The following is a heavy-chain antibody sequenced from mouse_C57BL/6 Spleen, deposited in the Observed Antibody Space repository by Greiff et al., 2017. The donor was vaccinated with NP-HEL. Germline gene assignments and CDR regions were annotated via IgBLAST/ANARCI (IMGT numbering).Heavy chain of an antibody. CDR3: TRAEMNCEYVGV. CDR2: IDPETGGT. Sequence: QVQLQQSGAELVRPGASVTLSCKASGYTFTDYEMHWVKQTPVHGLEWIGAIDPETGGTAYNQKFKGKAILTADKSSSTAYMELRSLTSEDSAVYYCTRAEMNCEYVGVWGTGTTVTVSS. J-gene: IGHJ1*03. V-gene: IGHV1-15*01. CDR1: GYTFTDYE. D-gene: IGHD4-1*01.